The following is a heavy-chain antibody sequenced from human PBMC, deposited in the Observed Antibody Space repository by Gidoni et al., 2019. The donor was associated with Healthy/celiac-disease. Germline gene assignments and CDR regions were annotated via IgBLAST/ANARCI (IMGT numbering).Heavy chain of an antibody. CDR2: ISGSGGST. J-gene: IGHJ6*03. Sequence: EVQLLESGGGLVQPGGSLRLSCAASGFTFSSYAISWVRQAPGKGLEWVSAISGSGGSTYYADSVKGRFTISRDNSKNTLYLQMNSLRAEDTAVYYCAKGYTIFGVVYYYMDVWGKGTTVTVSS. V-gene: IGHV3-23*01. D-gene: IGHD3-3*01. CDR1: GFTFSSYA. CDR3: AKGYTIFGVVYYYMDV.